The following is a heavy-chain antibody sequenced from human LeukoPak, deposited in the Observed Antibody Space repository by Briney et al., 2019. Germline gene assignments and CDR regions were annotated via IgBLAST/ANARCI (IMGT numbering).Heavy chain of an antibody. CDR1: GGSISRDY. CDR3: ARDRPGGSSLDY. J-gene: IGHJ4*02. Sequence: SETLSLTCTVSGGSISRDYWSWIRQPPGKGLEWIGYIYYTGSTNYNPSLKSRVAISVDTSKNQFSLKLSSVTAADTAVYYCARDRPGGSSLDYWGQGTLVTVSS. V-gene: IGHV4-59*01. CDR2: IYYTGST. D-gene: IGHD6-13*01.